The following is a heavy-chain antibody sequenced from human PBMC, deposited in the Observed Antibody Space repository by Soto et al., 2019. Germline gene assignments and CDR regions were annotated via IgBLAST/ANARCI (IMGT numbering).Heavy chain of an antibody. D-gene: IGHD4-17*01. CDR1: GGTFSSYA. V-gene: IGHV1-69*13. J-gene: IGHJ6*02. CDR3: ARGVYGDPAGNYYYGMDV. Sequence: ASVNVSCKASGGTFSSYAISWVRQAPGQGLEWMGGIIPIFGTANYAQKFQGRVTITADESTSTAYMELSSLRSEDTAVYYCARGVYGDPAGNYYYGMDVWGQGTTVTVSS. CDR2: IIPIFGTA.